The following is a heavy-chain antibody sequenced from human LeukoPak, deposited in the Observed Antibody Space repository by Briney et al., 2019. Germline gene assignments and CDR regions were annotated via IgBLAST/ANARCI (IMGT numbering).Heavy chain of an antibody. CDR3: ARDDYGHIDY. CDR1: GFTFSSYA. CDR2: ISYDGSNK. D-gene: IGHD3-16*01. V-gene: IGHV3-30*04. Sequence: PGGSLRLSCAASGFTFSSYAMHWVRQAPGKGLEWVAVISYDGSNKYYADSVKGRFTISRDNSKNTLYLQMNSLRAEDTAVYYCARDDYGHIDYWGQGTLVTVSS. J-gene: IGHJ4*02.